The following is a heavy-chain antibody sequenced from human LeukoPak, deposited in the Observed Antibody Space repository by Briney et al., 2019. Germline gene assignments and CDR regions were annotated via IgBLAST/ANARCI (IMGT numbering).Heavy chain of an antibody. J-gene: IGHJ3*02. CDR3: ARVNLGDYYDSSGPGAFDI. V-gene: IGHV4-30-4*08. CDR1: GGSISSGDYC. D-gene: IGHD3-22*01. Sequence: PSETLSLTCTVAGGSISSGDYCWSWIRQPPGKGLEWIGYIYYSGSTYYNPSLKSRVTISVDTSKNQFSLKLSSVTAADTAVYYCARVNLGDYYDSSGPGAFDIWGQGTMVTVSS. CDR2: IYYSGST.